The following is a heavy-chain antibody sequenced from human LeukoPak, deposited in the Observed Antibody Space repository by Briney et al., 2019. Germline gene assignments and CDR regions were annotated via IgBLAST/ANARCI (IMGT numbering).Heavy chain of an antibody. CDR2: IIPISGTA. Sequence: ASVTVSCTASGGTFSKNAISWVRHAPGQGLEWMGGIIPISGTAKYAQNFQGRVTITTDESTTTAYMELSSLRSEDAAVYYGAKGIAVAGTPWYYYMGVWGKGTTVTVSS. V-gene: IGHV1-69*05. J-gene: IGHJ6*03. CDR1: GGTFSKNA. CDR3: AKGIAVAGTPWYYYMGV. D-gene: IGHD6-19*01.